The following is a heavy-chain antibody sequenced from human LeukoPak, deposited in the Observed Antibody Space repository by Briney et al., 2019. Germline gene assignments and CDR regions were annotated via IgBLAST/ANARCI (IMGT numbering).Heavy chain of an antibody. D-gene: IGHD3-3*01. CDR2: IYYSGST. J-gene: IGHJ6*03. Sequence: PSETLSLTCTVSGGSISSSSYYWGWIRQPPGKGLEWIGSIYYSGSTYYNPSLKSRVTISVDTSKNQFSLKLSSVTAADTAVYYCARLYYDFWSGPGNYYYMDVWGKGTTVTVSS. V-gene: IGHV4-39*01. CDR3: ARLYYDFWSGPGNYYYMDV. CDR1: GGSISSSSYY.